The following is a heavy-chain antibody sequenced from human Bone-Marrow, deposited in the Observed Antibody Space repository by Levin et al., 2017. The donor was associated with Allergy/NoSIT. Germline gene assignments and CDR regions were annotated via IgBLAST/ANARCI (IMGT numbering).Heavy chain of an antibody. CDR1: ELTFDNHG. Sequence: GESLKISCAGSELTFDNHGIHWVRQAPGKGLEWVSVVGYDGDTEHYADSVKGRFTVSRDNSKNTVYLQMSSLRPEDTALYYCARAAGNYRHDFDSWGRGIVVTVSS. CDR2: VGYDGDTE. V-gene: IGHV3-30*03. CDR3: ARAAGNYRHDFDS. J-gene: IGHJ4*02. D-gene: IGHD1-7*01.